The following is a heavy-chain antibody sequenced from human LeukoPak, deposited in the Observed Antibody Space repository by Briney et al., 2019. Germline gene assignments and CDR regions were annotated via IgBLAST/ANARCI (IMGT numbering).Heavy chain of an antibody. J-gene: IGHJ4*02. CDR2: IYPGDSDT. CDR3: ARLGDTAMVLGI. V-gene: IGHV5-51*01. D-gene: IGHD5-18*01. CDR1: GYTFSTYW. Sequence: RGESLKISCKGSGYTFSTYWIAWVRQMPGKGLEWMGIIYPGDSDTRYSPSFQGQVTISADKSISTAYLQWSSLKASDTAMYCCARLGDTAMVLGIWGQGTLVTVSS.